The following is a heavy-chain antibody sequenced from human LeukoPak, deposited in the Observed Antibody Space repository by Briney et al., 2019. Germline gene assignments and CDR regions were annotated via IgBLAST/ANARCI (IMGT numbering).Heavy chain of an antibody. D-gene: IGHD6-19*01. V-gene: IGHV3-53*01. J-gene: IGHJ6*04. CDR1: GFTVSSNS. CDR3: ARDQGRSGWYLDYYYGMDV. CDR2: IYSGGST. Sequence: GGSLRLSCAASGFTVSSNSMSSVRQAPGKGLEWASVIYSGGSTYYADSVKGRFTIYRDNSKNTLYLQMNSMRAEDTAVYYCARDQGRSGWYLDYYYGMDVWGKGTTVTVSS.